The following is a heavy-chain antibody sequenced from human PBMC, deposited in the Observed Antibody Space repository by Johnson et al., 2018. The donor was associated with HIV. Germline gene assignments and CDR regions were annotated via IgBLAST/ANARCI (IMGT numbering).Heavy chain of an antibody. D-gene: IGHD6-13*01. CDR2: INQDGSER. CDR3: ARGRYSSFWYVGGLDAFDI. Sequence: VQLVESGGGVVRPGGSLRLSCAASGFTFDDFGMTWVRQSPGKGLEWVANINQDGSERYYVDSVKGRFNISRDNAKNSLYLQLNSLRAEDTAVYYCARGRYSSFWYVGGLDAFDIWGQGTMVTVS. J-gene: IGHJ3*02. CDR1: GFTFDDFG. V-gene: IGHV3-7*01.